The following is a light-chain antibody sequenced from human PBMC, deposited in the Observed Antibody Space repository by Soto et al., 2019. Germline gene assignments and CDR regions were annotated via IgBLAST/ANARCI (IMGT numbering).Light chain of an antibody. CDR2: TNN. J-gene: IGLJ1*01. Sequence: VLTQPPSASGTPGQRITISCSGSTSNIESHSVNWFQQVPGTAPKLLINTNNQRPSGVPDRFSGSKSGASASLAISGLQSEDEATYYCATWDDSRNGVFGTGTKVTVL. CDR1: TSNIESHS. CDR3: ATWDDSRNGV. V-gene: IGLV1-44*01.